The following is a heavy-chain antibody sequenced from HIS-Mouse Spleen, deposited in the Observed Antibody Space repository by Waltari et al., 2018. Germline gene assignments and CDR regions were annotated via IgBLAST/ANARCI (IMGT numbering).Heavy chain of an antibody. CDR3: AREIPYSSSWYDWYFDL. J-gene: IGHJ2*01. CDR1: GGSISSSSYY. D-gene: IGHD6-13*01. Sequence: QLQLQESGLGLVKPSASLSLTCTFSGGSISSSSYYWGWLRQPPGKGLEWIGSIYYSGSTYYNPSLKSRVTISVDTSKNQFSLKLSSVTAADTAVYYCAREIPYSSSWYDWYFDLWGRGTLVTVSS. CDR2: IYYSGST. V-gene: IGHV4-39*07.